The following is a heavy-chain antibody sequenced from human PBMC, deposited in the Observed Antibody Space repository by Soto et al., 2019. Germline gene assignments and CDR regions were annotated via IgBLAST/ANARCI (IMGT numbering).Heavy chain of an antibody. V-gene: IGHV4-59*08. CDR2: VFYSGSS. D-gene: IGHD2-2*01. CDR3: ARSSAFTSKWDS. Sequence: QVQLQESGPGLVKPSETLSLTCTVSGGSISTYYWNWIRQPPGKGLEWIGYVFYSGSSNYNPSLKSRVTISVDTSNNQFYLKLSSVTAADTAVYYCARSSAFTSKWDSWGQGALVTVSS. CDR1: GGSISTYY. J-gene: IGHJ4*02.